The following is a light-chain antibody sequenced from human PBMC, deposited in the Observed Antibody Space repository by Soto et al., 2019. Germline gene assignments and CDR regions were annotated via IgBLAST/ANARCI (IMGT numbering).Light chain of an antibody. CDR1: SGHSTYI. CDR3: ETWDTNVVV. Sequence: QPVLTQSSSASASLGSSVKLTCTLSSGHSTYIIAWHQQQPGKAPRYLMKLEGSGSYNKGSGIPDRFSGSSSGADRYLTIFNLQIEDEADYYSETWDTNVVVFGGGTKLTVL. CDR2: LEGSGSY. V-gene: IGLV4-60*02. J-gene: IGLJ2*01.